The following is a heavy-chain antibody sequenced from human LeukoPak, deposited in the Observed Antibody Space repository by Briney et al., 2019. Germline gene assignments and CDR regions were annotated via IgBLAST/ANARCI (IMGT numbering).Heavy chain of an antibody. CDR3: ARDRGYEQQRWFDL. V-gene: IGHV1-18*01. J-gene: IGHJ5*01. CDR1: GYTFSSYG. Sequence: ASVKVSCKASGYTFSSYGISWVRQAPGQGLEWLGWITVYNGNTRYAHKYEDRVTMTADTSTSTAYLDLRSLRSDDTAVYYWARDRGYEQQRWFDLWGQGTLVTVSS. CDR2: ITVYNGNT. D-gene: IGHD6-13*01.